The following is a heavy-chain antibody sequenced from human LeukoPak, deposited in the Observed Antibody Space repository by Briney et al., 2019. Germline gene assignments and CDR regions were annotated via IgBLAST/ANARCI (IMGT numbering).Heavy chain of an antibody. J-gene: IGHJ3*02. Sequence: PGGSLRLSCAASGFTFSSYSMNWVRQAPGKGLEWVSSISSSSSYIYYADSVKGRFTISRDNAKNSLYLQMNSLRAEDTAVYYCAITYSSGWYERPDAFDIWGQGTMVTVSS. V-gene: IGHV3-21*01. CDR2: ISSSSSYI. D-gene: IGHD6-19*01. CDR3: AITYSSGWYERPDAFDI. CDR1: GFTFSSYS.